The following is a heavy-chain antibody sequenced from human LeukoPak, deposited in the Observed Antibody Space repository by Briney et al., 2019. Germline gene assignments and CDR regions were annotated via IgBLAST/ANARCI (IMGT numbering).Heavy chain of an antibody. CDR2: INRGGRT. J-gene: IGHJ4*02. V-gene: IGHV3-69-1*01. CDR3: ARDLSQTYYYDSSGYSLDY. D-gene: IGHD3-22*01. CDR1: GLTFSTYD. Sequence: GGSLRLSCAASGLTFSTYDMQWVRQAPGKGLEWVSGINRGGRTYYTDSVKGRFTISRDNAKNSLYLQMNSLRAEDTAVYYCARDLSQTYYYDSSGYSLDYWGQGTLVTVSS.